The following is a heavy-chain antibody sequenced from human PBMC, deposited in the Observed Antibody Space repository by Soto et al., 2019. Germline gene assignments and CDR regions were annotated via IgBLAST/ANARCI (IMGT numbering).Heavy chain of an antibody. CDR2: ISGSGGST. D-gene: IGHD3-9*01. V-gene: IGHV3-23*01. Sequence: GGSLRLSCAASGFTFSSYAMNWVRQAPGKGLEWVSAISGSGGSTYYADSVKGRFTISRDNSKNTLYLQMNSLRAEDTAVYYCAKNVWGITIFGGMDVWGQGTTVTVSS. CDR3: AKNVWGITIFGGMDV. CDR1: GFTFSSYA. J-gene: IGHJ6*01.